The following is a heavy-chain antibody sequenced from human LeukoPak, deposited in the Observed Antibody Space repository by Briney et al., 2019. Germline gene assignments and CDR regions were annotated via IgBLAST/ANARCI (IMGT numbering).Heavy chain of an antibody. J-gene: IGHJ4*02. Sequence: ASVKVSCKASGYTFTGYYMHWVRQAPGQGLEWMGWINPNSGGTNYAQKFQGRVTMTRDTSISTAYMELGRLRSDDTAVYYCARDGLYCSGGSCYPFDYWGQGTLVTVSS. CDR2: INPNSGGT. V-gene: IGHV1-2*02. D-gene: IGHD2-15*01. CDR3: ARDGLYCSGGSCYPFDY. CDR1: GYTFTGYY.